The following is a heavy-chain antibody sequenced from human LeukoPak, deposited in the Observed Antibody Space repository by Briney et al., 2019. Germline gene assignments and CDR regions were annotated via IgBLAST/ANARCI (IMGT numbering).Heavy chain of an antibody. J-gene: IGHJ4*02. V-gene: IGHV3-66*01. Sequence: GGSLRLSCAASGFTVSSNYMSWVRQAPGKGLEWVSVIYSGGSTYYADSVKGRFTISRDNSKNTLYLQMNSLRAEDTAVYYCARDVNYYGSGSFYWGQGTLVTVSS. D-gene: IGHD3-10*01. CDR3: ARDVNYYGSGSFY. CDR2: IYSGGST. CDR1: GFTVSSNY.